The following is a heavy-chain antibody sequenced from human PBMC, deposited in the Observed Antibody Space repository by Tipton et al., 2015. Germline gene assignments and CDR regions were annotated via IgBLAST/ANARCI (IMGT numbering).Heavy chain of an antibody. CDR3: ARTGYCSGGSCYFDAFDI. J-gene: IGHJ3*02. Sequence: TLSLTCAVSAYSISTDYYWVWIRQPPGKGLEWIGTISHGGNTFYNPSLKSRVTISADTSKNQLSLRLSSVTAADTAGYYCARTGYCSGGSCYFDAFDIWGRGTMVTVSS. CDR1: AYSISTDYY. D-gene: IGHD2-15*01. CDR2: ISHGGNT. V-gene: IGHV4-38-2*01.